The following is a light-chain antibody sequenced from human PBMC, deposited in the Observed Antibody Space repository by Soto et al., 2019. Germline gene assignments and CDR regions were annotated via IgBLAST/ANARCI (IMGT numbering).Light chain of an antibody. CDR3: SSFTSSSTYV. CDR2: DVS. V-gene: IGLV2-14*01. Sequence: QSALTQPASMSGSPGQSITIPCTGTSSDVGGYNYVSWYQQHPGKAPKLMIYDVSTRPSGVSNRFSGSKSGNTASLTISGLQAEDEADYYCSSFTSSSTYVFGTGTKLTVL. J-gene: IGLJ1*01. CDR1: SSDVGGYNY.